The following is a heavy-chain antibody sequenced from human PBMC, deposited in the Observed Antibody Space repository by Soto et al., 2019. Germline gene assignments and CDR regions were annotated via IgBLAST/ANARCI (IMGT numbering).Heavy chain of an antibody. CDR3: AKDGGVVVTASHFDY. CDR1: GFTFRSYA. J-gene: IGHJ4*02. D-gene: IGHD2-21*02. CDR2: VSGSGGST. V-gene: IGHV3-23*01. Sequence: EVQLLESGGGLVQPGGSPRLACGASGFTFRSYAMSWVRQAPGKGLEWVSAVSGSGGSTYYADSVKGRFTISRDNSKNTLYLQMNSLRAEDTAVYYCAKDGGVVVTASHFDYWGQGTLVTVSS.